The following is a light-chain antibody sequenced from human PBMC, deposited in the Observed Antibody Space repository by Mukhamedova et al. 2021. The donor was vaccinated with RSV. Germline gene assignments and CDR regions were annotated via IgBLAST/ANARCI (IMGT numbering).Light chain of an antibody. V-gene: IGLV2-14*03. J-gene: IGLJ1*01. CDR3: SSYTSSNTLYV. CDR2: DVS. Sequence: PGNAPKLMIYDVSNRPSGVSNRFSGSKSGNTASLTISGLQAEDEADYYCSSYTSSNTLYVFGTGTKVTVL.